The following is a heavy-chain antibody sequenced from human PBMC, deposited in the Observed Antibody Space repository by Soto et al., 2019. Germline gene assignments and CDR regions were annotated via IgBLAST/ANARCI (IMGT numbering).Heavy chain of an antibody. CDR2: ISSSSTYI. CDR1: GFTFSSYS. D-gene: IGHD6-19*01. J-gene: IGHJ2*01. V-gene: IGHV3-21*01. Sequence: EVQLVESGGGLVKPGGSLRLSCEASGFTFSSYSMNWVRQAPGKGLEWVSSISSSSTYIYYADSVKGRFTISRDNAKNSLYLQMNSLRAEDTAVYYCARKDSGWYFDLWGRGTLVTVSS. CDR3: ARKDSGWYFDL.